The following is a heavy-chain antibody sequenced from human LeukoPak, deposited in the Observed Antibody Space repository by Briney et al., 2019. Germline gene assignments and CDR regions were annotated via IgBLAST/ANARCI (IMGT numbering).Heavy chain of an antibody. Sequence: GASVKLSCKASGYTFTSYGISWGRQAPGPGPESMGWMSAYNGNANSAQKLQGRVTMTTDTSTSKAYMELRRLRSDDTAVYYCARDPPPFLWFGELSPYSYGMDVWGKGTTVTVSS. V-gene: IGHV1-18*04. J-gene: IGHJ6*04. CDR3: ARDPPPFLWFGELSPYSYGMDV. CDR1: GYTFTSYG. CDR2: MSAYNGNA. D-gene: IGHD3-10*01.